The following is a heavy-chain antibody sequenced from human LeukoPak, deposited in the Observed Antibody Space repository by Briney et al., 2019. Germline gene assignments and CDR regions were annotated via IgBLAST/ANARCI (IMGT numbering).Heavy chain of an antibody. CDR1: GFTFSSYS. D-gene: IGHD5-12*01. CDR2: INEDGSQK. Sequence: GALRLSCAASGFTFSSYSMNWVRQAPGKGLEWVANINEDGSQKYYVDSVKGRFTISRDNAGNSLYLQMNSLRAEDTAVYYCVPHPHYDWYFDFWGRGTLVTVSS. J-gene: IGHJ2*01. V-gene: IGHV3-7*01. CDR3: VPHPHYDWYFDF.